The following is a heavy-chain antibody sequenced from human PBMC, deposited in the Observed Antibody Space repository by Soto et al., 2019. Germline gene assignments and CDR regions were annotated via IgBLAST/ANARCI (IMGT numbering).Heavy chain of an antibody. J-gene: IGHJ6*02. CDR1: GYTFTGYY. CDR2: INPNSGGT. Sequence: ASVKVSCKAPGYTFTGYYMHWVRQAPGQGLEWMGWINPNSGGTNYAQKFQGRVTMTRDTSISTAYMELSRLRSDDTAVYYCARRPPYYYDSSGYYYAGYYYGMDVWGQGTTVTVSS. CDR3: ARRPPYYYDSSGYYYAGYYYGMDV. D-gene: IGHD3-22*01. V-gene: IGHV1-2*02.